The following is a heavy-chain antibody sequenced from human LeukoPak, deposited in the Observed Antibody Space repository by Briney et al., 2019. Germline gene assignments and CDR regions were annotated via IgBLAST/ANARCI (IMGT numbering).Heavy chain of an antibody. CDR3: AKGVRGYSYGYVDY. D-gene: IGHD5-18*01. V-gene: IGHV3-30*18. CDR1: GFTFSSYG. CDR2: ISYDGSNK. J-gene: IGHJ4*02. Sequence: GGSLRLSCAASGFTFSSYGMHWVRQAPGKGLEWVAVISYDGSNKYYADSVKGRFTISRDNSQNTLYLQMNSLRAEDTAVYYCAKGVRGYSYGYVDYWGQGTLVTVSS.